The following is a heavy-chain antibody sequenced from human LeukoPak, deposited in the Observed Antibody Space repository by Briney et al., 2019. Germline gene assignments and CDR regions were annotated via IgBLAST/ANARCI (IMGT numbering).Heavy chain of an antibody. Sequence: PGGSLRLPCAGSGFTFSDYAMIWVRQAPRRGLEWVSAIGGRGTNTFYADFVKGRFTISRDNSKNTLYLQMNSLRAEDTAVYYCANGQLWTPSHWGQGALVTVSS. CDR2: IGGRGTNT. D-gene: IGHD5-18*01. J-gene: IGHJ4*02. V-gene: IGHV3-23*01. CDR3: ANGQLWTPSH. CDR1: GFTFSDYA.